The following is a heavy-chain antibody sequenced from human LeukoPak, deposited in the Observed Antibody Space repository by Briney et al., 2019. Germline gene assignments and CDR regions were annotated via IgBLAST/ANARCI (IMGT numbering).Heavy chain of an antibody. D-gene: IGHD3-3*01. CDR1: GFTFSSYL. J-gene: IGHJ4*02. CDR2: IKSDGSST. V-gene: IGHV3-74*01. CDR3: ARDRDFRIDY. Sequence: GGSLRLSCAASGFTFSSYLMLWVRQAPGKGLVWVSRIKSDGSSTNYADSVKGRFTISRDNAKNTLYLQMSSLRAEDTAVYYCARDRDFRIDYWGQGTLVTVSS.